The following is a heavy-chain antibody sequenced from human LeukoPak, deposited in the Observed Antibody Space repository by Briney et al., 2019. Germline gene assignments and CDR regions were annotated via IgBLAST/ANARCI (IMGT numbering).Heavy chain of an antibody. CDR2: IWYDGSNK. CDR3: AREASGGNYYYYYGMDV. V-gene: IGHV3-33*01. J-gene: IGHJ6*02. Sequence: GGSLRLSCAASGFIFSSYGMHWVRQAPGKGLEWVAVIWYDGSNKYYADSVKGRFTISRDNSKNTLYLQMNSLGAEDTAVYYCAREASGGNYYYYYGMDVWGQGTTVTVSS. D-gene: IGHD3-16*01. CDR1: GFIFSSYG.